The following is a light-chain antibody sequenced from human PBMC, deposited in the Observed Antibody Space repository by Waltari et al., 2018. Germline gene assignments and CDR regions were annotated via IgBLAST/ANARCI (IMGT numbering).Light chain of an antibody. CDR1: TGAVTGGQS. J-gene: IGLJ3*02. Sequence: QAVVTQEPSLTVSPGGTVTLTCGSSTGAVTGGQSTYWVHQMPGQAPVTLIYNTDNRHSWTSARFTGSLLGGKAALTVSGAQPEDEAEYYCLLSYSGARVFGGGTKLTVL. CDR3: LLSYSGARV. CDR2: NTD. V-gene: IGLV7-46*01.